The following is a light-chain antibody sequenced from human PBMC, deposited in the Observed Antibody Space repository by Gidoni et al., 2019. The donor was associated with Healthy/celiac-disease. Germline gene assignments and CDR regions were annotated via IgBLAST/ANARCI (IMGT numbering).Light chain of an antibody. J-gene: IGLJ2*01. Sequence: QSALTPPPSASGSPGLPVTISCTGTSSDVGGYNYVSWYQQHPGKPPKLMIYEVSKRPSGVPDRFSGSKSGNTASLTVSGLQAEDEADYYCSSDAGSNNLVFGGGTKLTVL. CDR3: SSDAGSNNLV. V-gene: IGLV2-8*01. CDR1: SSDVGGYNY. CDR2: EVS.